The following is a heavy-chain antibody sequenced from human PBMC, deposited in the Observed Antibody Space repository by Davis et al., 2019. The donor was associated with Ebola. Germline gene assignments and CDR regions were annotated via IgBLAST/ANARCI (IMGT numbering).Heavy chain of an antibody. CDR1: GYTFTTYY. D-gene: IGHD4-17*01. V-gene: IGHV1-46*03. J-gene: IGHJ6*02. Sequence: AASVKVSCKASGYTFTTYYLHWVRQAPGQGLEWMGIINPSGGSTSYAQKFQGRVTMTRDTSTSTAYMELSSLGSEDTAVYYCARMTTLTGMDVWGQGTTVTVSS. CDR3: ARMTTLTGMDV. CDR2: INPSGGST.